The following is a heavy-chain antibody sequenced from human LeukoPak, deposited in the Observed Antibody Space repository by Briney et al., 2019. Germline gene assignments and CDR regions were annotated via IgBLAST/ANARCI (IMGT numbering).Heavy chain of an antibody. Sequence: ASVKVSCKASGYTFASYGSSCARQAPGQWPEWMGWNSAHNGNTNYGKKLQGRVTTTTDTSASTAHMELRSLRSDDTAVYYCARPQYYYGSGSYSDAFDIWGQGTMVTVSS. J-gene: IGHJ3*02. D-gene: IGHD3-10*01. CDR1: GYTFASYG. CDR2: NSAHNGNT. CDR3: ARPQYYYGSGSYSDAFDI. V-gene: IGHV1-18*04.